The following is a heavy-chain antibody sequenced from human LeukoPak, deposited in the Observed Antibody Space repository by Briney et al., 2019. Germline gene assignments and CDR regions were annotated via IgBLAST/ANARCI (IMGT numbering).Heavy chain of an antibody. CDR2: MNPNSGNT. J-gene: IGHJ6*02. D-gene: IGHD5-18*01. V-gene: IGHV1-8*01. CDR3: ARVDTAMAYYYYGMDV. CDR1: GYTFTCYD. Sequence: GASVKVSCKASGYTFTCYDINWVRQATGQGLEWMGWMNPNSGNTGYAQKFQGRVTMTRNTSISTAYMELSSLRSEDTAVYYCARVDTAMAYYYYGMDVWGQGTTVTVSS.